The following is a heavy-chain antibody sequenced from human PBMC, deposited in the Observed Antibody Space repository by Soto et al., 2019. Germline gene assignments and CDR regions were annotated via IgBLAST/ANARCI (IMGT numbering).Heavy chain of an antibody. Sequence: QVQLVESGGGVVQPGRSLRLSCAASGFTFRNFGMHWVRQAPGKGLEWVAVIWFDGSHEFYADSVKGRFTVSRDNSRNTLYLQMNSLRAEDTAVSHCANNHHHFDASGHYYGDGGFDGWGQGTLVTVTS. CDR1: GFTFRNFG. D-gene: IGHD3-22*01. V-gene: IGHV3-33*06. J-gene: IGHJ4*02. CDR3: ANNHHHFDASGHYYGDGGFDG. CDR2: IWFDGSHE.